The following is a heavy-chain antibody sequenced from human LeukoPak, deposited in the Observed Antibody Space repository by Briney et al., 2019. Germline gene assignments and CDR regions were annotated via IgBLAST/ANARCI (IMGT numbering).Heavy chain of an antibody. CDR1: GFTVSSNY. CDR2: IYSGGST. CDR3: ARERGSNWFDP. V-gene: IGHV3-53*04. J-gene: IGHJ5*02. D-gene: IGHD1-26*01. Sequence: GGSLRLSCAASGFTVSSNYMSWVRHAPGKGLEWVSVIYSGGSTYYADSVKGRFTISRHNSKNTLYLHMNSLRAEDTAVYYCARERGSNWFDPWGQGTLVTVSS.